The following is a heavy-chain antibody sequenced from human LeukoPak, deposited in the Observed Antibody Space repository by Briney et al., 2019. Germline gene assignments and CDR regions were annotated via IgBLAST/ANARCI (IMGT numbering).Heavy chain of an antibody. CDR2: INPSGGST. CDR3: ARDRWGVVVPAALDY. CDR1: GYTFTSYY. D-gene: IGHD2-2*01. J-gene: IGHJ4*02. Sequence: ASVKVSCKASGYTFTSYYMHWVRQAPGQGLEWMGIINPSGGSTSYAQKFQGRVTMTRDTSISTAYMELSSLRSDDTAVYYCARDRWGVVVPAALDYWGQGTLVTVSS. V-gene: IGHV1-46*01.